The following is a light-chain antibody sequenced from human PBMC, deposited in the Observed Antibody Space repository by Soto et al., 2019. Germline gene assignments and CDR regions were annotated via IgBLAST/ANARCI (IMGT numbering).Light chain of an antibody. CDR1: QSVSHF. CDR3: QQDTSYT. CDR2: KAS. Sequence: DIQMTQSPSTLSASVGDRVTITCRASQSVSHFLAWYQQEPGKPPKLLIYKASTLESGVPSRFSGSGSGTEFTLTVISLQPDDFASYYCQQDTSYTFGQGTKLEIK. J-gene: IGKJ2*01. V-gene: IGKV1-5*03.